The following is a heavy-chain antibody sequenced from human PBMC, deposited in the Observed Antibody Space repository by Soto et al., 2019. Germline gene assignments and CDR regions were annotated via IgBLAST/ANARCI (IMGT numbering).Heavy chain of an antibody. Sequence: GGSLRPSCVASELTFSNYAVGWVRQAPGKGLKGGSAISGNDDRTYYADSVKGRSITSSDNSKNTLDLQMNSIRAQATAAYYFAKDLSKRGVFVFDYWGQGIRVTAPQ. V-gene: IGHV3-23*01. CDR2: ISGNDDRT. D-gene: IGHD6-13*01. CDR3: AKDLSKRGVFVFDY. CDR1: ELTFSNYA. J-gene: IGHJ4*02.